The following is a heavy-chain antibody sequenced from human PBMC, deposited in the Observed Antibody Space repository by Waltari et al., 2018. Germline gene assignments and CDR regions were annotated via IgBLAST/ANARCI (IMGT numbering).Heavy chain of an antibody. CDR3: TRNPGY. Sequence: EVQLGNSGGGLVQPGGSLRLSCAASDFFFPDSWLDWVRQAPGKGLVWVSRMKTDGTSITYADSVKGRFTISRDSAKNTYYLQMNSLRAEDTAVYYCTRNPGYWGQGTLVTVSS. J-gene: IGHJ4*02. CDR2: MKTDGTSI. V-gene: IGHV3-74*03. CDR1: DFFFPDSW.